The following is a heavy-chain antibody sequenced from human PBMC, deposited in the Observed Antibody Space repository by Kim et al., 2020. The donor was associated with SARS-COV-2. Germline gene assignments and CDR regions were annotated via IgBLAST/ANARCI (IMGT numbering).Heavy chain of an antibody. J-gene: IGHJ4*02. CDR3: ARQGRLGGSGSYYLDY. D-gene: IGHD3-10*01. V-gene: IGHV4-39*01. CDR2: IYYSGST. Sequence: SETLSLTCTVSGGSISSSSYYWGWIRQPPGKGLEWIGSIYYSGSTYYNPSLKSRVTISVDTSKNQFSLKLSSVTAADTAVYYCARQGRLGGSGSYYLDYWGQGTLVTVSS. CDR1: GGSISSSSYY.